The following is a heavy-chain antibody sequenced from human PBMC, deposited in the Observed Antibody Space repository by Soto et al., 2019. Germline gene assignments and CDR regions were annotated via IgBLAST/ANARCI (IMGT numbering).Heavy chain of an antibody. CDR1: GYTFTNYY. CDR2: INPRGGST. Sequence: QVQLVQSGAEVKKPGASVKVSCKASGYTFTNYYMHWVRQAPGQGLEWMGIINPRGGSTTYAQKFQGRVNMTRDTSTSTVYMELSSLRFEDTAVYYCARDPSAHYYYYYAMDVWGQGTTVTVSS. CDR3: ARDPSAHYYYYYAMDV. V-gene: IGHV1-46*01. D-gene: IGHD2-2*01. J-gene: IGHJ6*02.